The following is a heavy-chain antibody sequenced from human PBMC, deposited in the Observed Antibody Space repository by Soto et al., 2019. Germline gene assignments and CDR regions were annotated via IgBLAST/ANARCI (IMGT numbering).Heavy chain of an antibody. CDR3: ARDVENTVGTSY. J-gene: IGHJ4*02. Sequence: ASVKVSCKASGGTFISYTISWVRQAPGQGLEWMGRIIPILGIANYAQKFQGRVTITADKSTSTAYMELSSLRSDDTAVYYCARDVENTVGTSYWGQGTLVTVSS. V-gene: IGHV1-69*04. CDR1: GGTFISYT. D-gene: IGHD5-12*01. CDR2: IIPILGIA.